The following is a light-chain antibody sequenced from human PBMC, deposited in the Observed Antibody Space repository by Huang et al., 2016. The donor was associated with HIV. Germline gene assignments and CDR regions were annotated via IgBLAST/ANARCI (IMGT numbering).Light chain of an antibody. Sequence: EIMMTQSPATLSVSPGGRATLSCRASQNVTNNLAWYQQKTGQAPRLLIYGTSTRASGIPARFSGSGSATDFTLTISGLQSEDFAIYYCQQYDKWLPGLTFGGGTKVEI. CDR3: QQYDKWLPGLT. V-gene: IGKV3D-15*01. CDR1: QNVTNN. J-gene: IGKJ4*01. CDR2: GTS.